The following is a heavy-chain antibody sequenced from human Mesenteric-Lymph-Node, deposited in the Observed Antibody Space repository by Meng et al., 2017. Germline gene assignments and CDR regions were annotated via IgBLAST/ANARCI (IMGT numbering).Heavy chain of an antibody. CDR3: ARASYGSGSPLGESWFDP. J-gene: IGHJ5*02. CDR2: ISYSGST. D-gene: IGHD3-10*01. Sequence: QVALQESGPGLVKPSETLSLTCTVSGGSIRGYYWSWIRQPPGKGLEWIGYISYSGSTNYNPSLESRVTISVDTSKNQFSLNLSSVTAADTAVYYCARASYGSGSPLGESWFDPWGQGTLVTVSS. CDR1: GGSIRGYY. V-gene: IGHV4-59*01.